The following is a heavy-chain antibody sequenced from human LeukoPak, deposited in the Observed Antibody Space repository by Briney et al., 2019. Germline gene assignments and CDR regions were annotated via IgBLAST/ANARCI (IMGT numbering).Heavy chain of an antibody. CDR1: GYTFTSLD. Sequence: ASVKVSCKASGYTFTSLDINWVRQATGQGLEWMGWINPNSGNRGYAQQFQGRVTITRDTSIRTAYMELTSLRSEDTAVYYCAKGRSGITGTWGQGTLVTVSS. D-gene: IGHD1-20*01. J-gene: IGHJ5*02. CDR3: AKGRSGITGT. CDR2: INPNSGNR. V-gene: IGHV1-8*03.